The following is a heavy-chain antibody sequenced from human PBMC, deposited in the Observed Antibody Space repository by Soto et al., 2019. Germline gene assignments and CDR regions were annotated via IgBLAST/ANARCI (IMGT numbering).Heavy chain of an antibody. CDR2: ISGSGGST. V-gene: IGHV3-23*01. Sequence: GGSLRLSCAASGFTFSSYAMSWVRQAPGKGLEWVSAISGSGGSTYYADSVKGRLTTSRDNSKNTLYLQMNSLRAEDTAVYYCAKDRTFTIIDYWGQGTLVTVSS. D-gene: IGHD1-1*01. J-gene: IGHJ4*02. CDR1: GFTFSSYA. CDR3: AKDRTFTIIDY.